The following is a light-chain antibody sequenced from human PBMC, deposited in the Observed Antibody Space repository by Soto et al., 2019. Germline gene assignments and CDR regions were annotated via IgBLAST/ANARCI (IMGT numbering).Light chain of an antibody. CDR2: DVS. CDR1: SSDVGGYNY. Sequence: QSALTQPRSVYGSPGQSITISCTGTSSDVGGYNYVSWYQQHPGKAPKLMIYDVSKRPSGVPDRFSGSKSGNTASLTISGLQAEDEADYYCCSYAGEVFGGGTKLTVL. J-gene: IGLJ2*01. V-gene: IGLV2-11*01. CDR3: CSYAGEV.